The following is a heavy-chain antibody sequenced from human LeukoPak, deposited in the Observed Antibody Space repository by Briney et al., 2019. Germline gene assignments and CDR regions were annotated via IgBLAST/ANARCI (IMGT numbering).Heavy chain of an antibody. CDR1: GFTFRDYA. CDR3: ARDGTLLGSDSNYYYGMDV. V-gene: IGHV3-30*04. J-gene: IGHJ6*02. CDR2: ISYDGKYQ. Sequence: QPGGSLRLSCAASGFTFRDYAMHWVRQAPGKGLEWVALISYDGKYQFYADSVKGRFTISRDDSKNTLYVQMNSLRAEDTATYYCARDGTLLGSDSNYYYGMDVWGQGTTVTVSS. D-gene: IGHD2-21*02.